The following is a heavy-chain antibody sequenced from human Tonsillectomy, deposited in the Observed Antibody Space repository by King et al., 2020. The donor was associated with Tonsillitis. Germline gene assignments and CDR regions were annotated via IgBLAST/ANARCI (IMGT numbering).Heavy chain of an antibody. CDR3: AKERAYSSAWAGYEAFDI. CDR2: ISWNSGRI. Sequence: EQLVQSGGGLVQPGRSLRLSCAASGFTFDDYALHWVRQAPGKGLEWVSGISWNSGRIGYADSVKGRFTISRDNAKNSVYLQMNSLRAEDPAFYYCAKERAYSSAWAGYEAFDIWGQGTMVTVSS. V-gene: IGHV3-9*01. CDR1: GFTFDDYA. J-gene: IGHJ3*02. D-gene: IGHD6-19*01.